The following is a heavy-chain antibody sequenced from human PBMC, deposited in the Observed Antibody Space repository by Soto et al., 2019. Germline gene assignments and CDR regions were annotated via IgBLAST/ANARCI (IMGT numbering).Heavy chain of an antibody. CDR1: GFTFSSYG. V-gene: IGHV3-33*01. Sequence: QVQLVESGGGVVQPGRSLRLSCAASGFTFSSYGMHWVRQAPGKGLEWVAVIWYDGSNKYYADSVKDRFTISRDNSKNKLYLEMNSLRAEDTAVYYCARSYYYDSSSYYRSFFQHWGQGTLVTFSS. CDR2: IWYDGSNK. D-gene: IGHD3-22*01. CDR3: ARSYYYDSSSYYRSFFQH. J-gene: IGHJ1*01.